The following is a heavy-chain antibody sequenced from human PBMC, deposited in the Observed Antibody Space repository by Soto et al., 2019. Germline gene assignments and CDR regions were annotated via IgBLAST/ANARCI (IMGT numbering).Heavy chain of an antibody. J-gene: IGHJ6*02. V-gene: IGHV5-51*01. CDR3: ARVMHSDYYYYGMDV. CDR1: GYRFIGYC. Sequence: PVEPLRHSYKGSGYRFIGYCVGWVRQMHGKGLEWMGIIYPGDSDTRYSPSFQGQVTISADKSISTAYLQWSSLKASDTAMYYCARVMHSDYYYYGMDVWGQGTTVTVSS. D-gene: IGHD2-15*01. CDR2: IYPGDSDT.